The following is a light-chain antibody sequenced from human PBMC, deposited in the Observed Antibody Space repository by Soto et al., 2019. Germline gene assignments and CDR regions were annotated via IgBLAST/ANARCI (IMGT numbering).Light chain of an antibody. V-gene: IGKV1-33*01. Sequence: DIQMTQSPSSLSASVGDRVTITCQASQDITNYLNWYQQKPGKAPKLLIYDASNLETGVPSRFLGSGSGRDFTFTIISLQPEDIATYYCQQYDNLPRTFGQGTKLEIK. CDR3: QQYDNLPRT. CDR1: QDITNY. CDR2: DAS. J-gene: IGKJ2*01.